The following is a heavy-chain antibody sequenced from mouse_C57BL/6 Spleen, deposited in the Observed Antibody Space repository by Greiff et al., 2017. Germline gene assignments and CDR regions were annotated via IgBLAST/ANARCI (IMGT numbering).Heavy chain of an antibody. D-gene: IGHD2-1*01. V-gene: IGHV1-52*01. CDR3: ASFLYGNHTYYFDC. CDR2: IDPSDSET. Sequence: VQLQQPGAELVRPGSSVKLSCKASGYTFTSYWMHWVKQRPIQGLEWIGNIDPSDSETHYNQKFKDKATLTVDKSSSTAYMQLNSLTSEDSAVYYCASFLYGNHTYYFDCWGQGTTLTVSS. J-gene: IGHJ2*01. CDR1: GYTFTSYW.